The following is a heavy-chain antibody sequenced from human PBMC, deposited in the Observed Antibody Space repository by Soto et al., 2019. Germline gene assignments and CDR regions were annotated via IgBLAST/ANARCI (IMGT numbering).Heavy chain of an antibody. CDR1: GDSVSSNNAA. V-gene: IGHV6-1*01. J-gene: IGHJ6*02. CDR3: ARDSYGSGSYDGMDV. Sequence: SQTLSLTCVISGDSVSSNNAAWNWIRQSPSRGLEWLGRTYYRSKWYNDYAVSVKSRIDINPDTSKNQFSLQLNSVSPEDTAMYYCARDSYGSGSYDGMDVWGPGTTVTVSS. CDR2: TYYRSKWYN. D-gene: IGHD3-10*01.